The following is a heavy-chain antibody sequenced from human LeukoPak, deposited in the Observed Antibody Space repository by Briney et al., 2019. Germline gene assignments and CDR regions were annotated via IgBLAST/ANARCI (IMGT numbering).Heavy chain of an antibody. D-gene: IGHD6-19*01. Sequence: SETLSLTCTVSGGSISSGDYYWSWIRQPPGKGLEWIGYIYYSGSTYYNPSLKSRVTISVDTSKNQFSLKLSSVTAADTAVHYCARVGSGWYRHVDYWGQGTLVTVSS. CDR3: ARVGSGWYRHVDY. V-gene: IGHV4-30-4*08. CDR2: IYYSGST. J-gene: IGHJ4*02. CDR1: GGSISSGDYY.